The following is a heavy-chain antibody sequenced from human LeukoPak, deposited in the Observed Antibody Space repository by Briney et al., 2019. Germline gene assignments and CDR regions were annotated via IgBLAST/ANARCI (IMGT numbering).Heavy chain of an antibody. CDR3: AELGITMIGGV. V-gene: IGHV3-48*03. CDR1: GFTFSSYE. Sequence: GGSLRLSCAASGFTFSSYEMNWVRQAAGKGLEWVSYISSSGSTIYYADSVKGRFTISTDNAKNSLYLQMNSLRAEDTAVYYCAELGITMIGGVWGKGTTVTISS. J-gene: IGHJ6*04. D-gene: IGHD3-10*02. CDR2: ISSSGSTI.